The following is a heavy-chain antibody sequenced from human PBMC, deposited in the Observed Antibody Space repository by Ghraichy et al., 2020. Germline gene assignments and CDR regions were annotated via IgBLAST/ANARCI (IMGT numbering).Heavy chain of an antibody. D-gene: IGHD6-13*01. CDR3: ASTDGYSSSWWPATNFDY. CDR1: GGSISSSSYY. V-gene: IGHV4-39*07. J-gene: IGHJ4*02. Sequence: GSLRLSCTVSGGSISSSSYYWGWIRQPPGKGLEWIGSIYYSGSTYYNPSLKSRVTISVDTSKNQFSLKLSSVTAADTAVYYCASTDGYSSSWWPATNFDYWGQGTLVTVSS. CDR2: IYYSGST.